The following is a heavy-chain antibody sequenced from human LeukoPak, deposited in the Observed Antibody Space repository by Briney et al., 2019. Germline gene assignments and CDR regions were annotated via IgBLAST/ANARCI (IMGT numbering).Heavy chain of an antibody. D-gene: IGHD2-21*02. CDR3: AKEHCGGDCYYYYGMDV. CDR1: GFTFSSYG. V-gene: IGHV3-30*18. J-gene: IGHJ6*02. CDR2: ISYDGSNE. Sequence: PGRSLRLSCAASGFTFSSYGMHWVRQAPGKGLEWVAVISYDGSNEYYADSVKGRFTISRDNSENTLYLQMSSLRAEDTAVYYCAKEHCGGDCYYYYGMDVWGQGTTVTVSS.